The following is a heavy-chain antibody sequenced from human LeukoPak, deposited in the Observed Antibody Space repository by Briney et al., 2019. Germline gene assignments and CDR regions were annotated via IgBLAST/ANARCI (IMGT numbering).Heavy chain of an antibody. CDR2: IWYDGSNK. CDR1: GFTFSSYG. V-gene: IGHV3-33*06. Sequence: PGRSLRLSCAASGFTFSSYGMHWVRQAPGKGLEWVAVIWYDGSNKYYADSVKGRFTISRDNSKNTLYLQMNSLRAEDTAVYYCAKDPALFAASAMALFDYWGQGTLVTVSS. J-gene: IGHJ4*02. CDR3: AKDPALFAASAMALFDY. D-gene: IGHD5-18*01.